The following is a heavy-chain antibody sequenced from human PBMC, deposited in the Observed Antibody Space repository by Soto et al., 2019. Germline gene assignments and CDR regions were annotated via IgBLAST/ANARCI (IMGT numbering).Heavy chain of an antibody. Sequence: GESLKISCKGSGYSFTSYWIGWVRQMPGQGLEWMGIIYPGDSDTRYSPSFQGQVTISADKSISTAYLQWSSLKASDTAMYYCARRGGHWGSPPMYYYMDVWGKGTTVTVSS. J-gene: IGHJ6*03. D-gene: IGHD3-16*01. CDR3: ARRGGHWGSPPMYYYMDV. CDR1: GYSFTSYW. CDR2: IYPGDSDT. V-gene: IGHV5-51*01.